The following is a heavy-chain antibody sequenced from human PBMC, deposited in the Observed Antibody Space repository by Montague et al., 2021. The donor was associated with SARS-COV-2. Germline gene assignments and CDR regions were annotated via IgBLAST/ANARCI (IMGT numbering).Heavy chain of an antibody. CDR3: ARDKGLTIFGVVKSPGAFDI. CDR2: IYYSGST. V-gene: IGHV4-39*07. D-gene: IGHD3-3*01. CDR1: GGSISSSSYY. J-gene: IGHJ3*02. Sequence: SETLSLTCTVSGGSISSSSYYWGWIRQPPGKGLEWIGSIYYSGSTYYNPSLKSRVTISVDTSKNQFSLKLSSVTAADTAVYYCARDKGLTIFGVVKSPGAFDIWGQGTMVTVSS.